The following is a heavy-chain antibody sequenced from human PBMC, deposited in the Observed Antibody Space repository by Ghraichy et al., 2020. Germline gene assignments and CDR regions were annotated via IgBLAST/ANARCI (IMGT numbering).Heavy chain of an antibody. CDR2: IRYNGDTK. J-gene: IGHJ6*03. Sequence: GGSLRLSCAASGFTFSSFGMHWVRQAPGKGLEWVAFIRYNGDTKYYADSVKGRFTISRDNSKNTLYLQMNSLRTEDTAVYYCANLLYDILTATHQYYYMDVWGKGTTVTFSS. CDR1: GFTFSSFG. V-gene: IGHV3-30*02. D-gene: IGHD3-9*01. CDR3: ANLLYDILTATHQYYYMDV.